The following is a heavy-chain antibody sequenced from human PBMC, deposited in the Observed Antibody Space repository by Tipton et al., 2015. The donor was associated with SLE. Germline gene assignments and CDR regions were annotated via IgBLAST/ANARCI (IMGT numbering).Heavy chain of an antibody. CDR2: INHSGST. CDR1: GGSFSGYY. V-gene: IGHV4-34*01. D-gene: IGHD5/OR15-5a*01. Sequence: TLSLTCAVYGGSFSGYYWSWIRQPPGKGLEWIGEINHSGSTNYNPSLKGRVTISVDTSKNQFSLKLSSVTVADTAVYYCARGPLLDLWGRGTLVTASS. J-gene: IGHJ2*01. CDR3: ARGPLLDL.